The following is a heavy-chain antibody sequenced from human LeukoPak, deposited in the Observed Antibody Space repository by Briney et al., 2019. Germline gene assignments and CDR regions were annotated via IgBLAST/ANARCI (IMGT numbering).Heavy chain of an antibody. CDR2: ISPEGRRI. V-gene: IGHV3-74*01. CDR3: AKDAFWSGYQDY. J-gene: IGHJ4*02. D-gene: IGHD3-3*01. Sequence: GGSLRLSCAASGFSFSDKWMHWVRQGPGMGLMWVSRISPEGRRISYADSVQGRFAISRDNFNNMLYLQMNSLRAEDTAVYYCAKDAFWSGYQDYWGQGTLVTVSS. CDR1: GFSFSDKW.